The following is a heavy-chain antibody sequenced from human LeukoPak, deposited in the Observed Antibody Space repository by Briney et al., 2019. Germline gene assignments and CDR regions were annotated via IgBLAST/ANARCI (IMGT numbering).Heavy chain of an antibody. CDR2: INPNSGGT. V-gene: IGHV1-2*02. J-gene: IGHJ6*03. D-gene: IGHD4-11*01. Sequence: ASVKVSCKASGYTFTDYFLHWVRQAPGRGLEWMGWINPNSGGTNYAQKFQGRVTMTRDTSISTAYMDLSRLRSDDTAVYFCARGGLPIYYYYMDVWGKGTTVTVSS. CDR3: ARGGLPIYYYYMDV. CDR1: GYTFTDYF.